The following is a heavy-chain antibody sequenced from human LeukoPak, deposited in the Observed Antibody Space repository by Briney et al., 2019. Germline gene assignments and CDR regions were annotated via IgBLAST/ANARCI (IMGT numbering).Heavy chain of an antibody. V-gene: IGHV1-69*13. J-gene: IGHJ3*02. D-gene: IGHD3-10*01. CDR3: ARDRALYGSGSYYPHHDAFDI. CDR1: GGTFSSYA. CDR2: IIPIFGTA. Sequence: ASVKVSCKASGGTFSSYAISWVRQAPGQGLEWMGGIIPIFGTANYAQKFQGRVTITADESTSTAYMELSSLRSEDTAVYYCARDRALYGSGSYYPHHDAFDIWGQGTMVTVSS.